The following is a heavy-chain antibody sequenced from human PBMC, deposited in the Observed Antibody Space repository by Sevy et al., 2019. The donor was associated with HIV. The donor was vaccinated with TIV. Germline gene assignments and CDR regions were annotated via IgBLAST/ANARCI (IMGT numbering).Heavy chain of an antibody. J-gene: IGHJ4*02. CDR3: ARGKSGYGYALNY. D-gene: IGHD5-18*01. V-gene: IGHV3-66*01. Sequence: GGSLRLSCAASGFTVNSNYMTWVRQAPGKGLEGVSVIHSDDTTYHADSVKDRFTISRDNFKNTLYLHMSSLRAEDTGVYYCARGKSGYGYALNYWGQGTLVTVSS. CDR1: GFTVNSNY. CDR2: IHSDDTT.